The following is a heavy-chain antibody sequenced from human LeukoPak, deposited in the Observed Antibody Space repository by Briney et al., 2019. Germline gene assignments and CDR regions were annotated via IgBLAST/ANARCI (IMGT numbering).Heavy chain of an antibody. D-gene: IGHD3-9*01. CDR2: MNPNSGNT. Sequence: ASVKVSCKASGYTFTSYDINWVRQATGQGLEWMGWMNPNSGNTGYAQKFQGRVTMTRNTSISTAYMELSSLRSEATAVYYCARGTSNYDILTGYFYYWGQGTLVTVSS. CDR3: ARGTSNYDILTGYFYY. J-gene: IGHJ4*02. V-gene: IGHV1-8*01. CDR1: GYTFTSYD.